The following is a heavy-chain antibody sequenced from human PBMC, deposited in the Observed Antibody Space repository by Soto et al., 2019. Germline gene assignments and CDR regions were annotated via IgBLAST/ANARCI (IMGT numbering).Heavy chain of an antibody. Sequence: EVQLVESGGGLVQPGGSLRVSCAASGFTVSSNYMSWVRQAPGKGLEWVSVIYSGGTTYYADSVKGRFTISRDNSRNTLYLQMNSLTAEDTAVYYCVRNTGWDTPMVHWGQGTLVIVSS. D-gene: IGHD5-18*01. CDR3: VRNTGWDTPMVH. V-gene: IGHV3-66*01. CDR1: GFTVSSNY. J-gene: IGHJ4*02. CDR2: IYSGGTT.